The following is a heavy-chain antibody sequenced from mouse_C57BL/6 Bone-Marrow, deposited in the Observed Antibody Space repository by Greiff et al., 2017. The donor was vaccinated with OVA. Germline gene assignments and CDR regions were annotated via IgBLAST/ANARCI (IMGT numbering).Heavy chain of an antibody. J-gene: IGHJ2*01. V-gene: IGHV1-52*01. CDR1: GYTFTSYW. CDR2: IDPSDSET. D-gene: IGHD4-1*01. CDR3: ARKTGTLDY. Sequence: VQLQQPGAELVRPGSSVKLSCKASGYTFTSYWMHWVKQRPIQGLEWIGNIDPSDSETHYNQKFKDKATLTVDKSSSTAYMQLSSLTSEDSAVNYGARKTGTLDYWGQGTTLTVSS.